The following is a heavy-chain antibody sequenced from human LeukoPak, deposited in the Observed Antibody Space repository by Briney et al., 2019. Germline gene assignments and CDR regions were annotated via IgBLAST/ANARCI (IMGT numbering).Heavy chain of an antibody. CDR2: IYYSGST. CDR3: ARHKREIAVAGLNAFDI. V-gene: IGHV4-39*01. CDR1: GGSISSTSYF. D-gene: IGHD6-19*01. Sequence: SETLSLTCTVSGGSISSTSYFWGWIRQPPGKGLEWIGSIYYSGSTYYNPSLKSRVTISVDTSKNQFSLKLSSVTAADTAVYYCARHKREIAVAGLNAFDIWGQGTMVTVSS. J-gene: IGHJ3*02.